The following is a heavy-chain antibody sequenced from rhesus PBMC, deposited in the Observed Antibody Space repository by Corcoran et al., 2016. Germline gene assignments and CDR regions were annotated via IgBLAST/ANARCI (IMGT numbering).Heavy chain of an antibody. J-gene: IGHJ4*01. V-gene: IGHV4-127*01. CDR1: GGSLSGYYL. D-gene: IGHD6S26*01. CDR2: IGGNSGST. CDR3: ARAPRGSSGWSFDY. Sequence: QVQLQESGPGVVKPSETLSLTCAVSGGSLSGYYLWSWIRQTPGTGLEWIGYIGGNSGSTNYNPVLKSRVTISKDTSKNQFSLKLSSVTAADTAVYYCARAPRGSSGWSFDYWGQGVLVTVSS.